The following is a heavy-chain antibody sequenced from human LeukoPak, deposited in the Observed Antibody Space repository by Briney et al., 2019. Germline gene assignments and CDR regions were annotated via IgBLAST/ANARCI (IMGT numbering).Heavy chain of an antibody. CDR3: AGGTYCYDSSGSPFDY. CDR2: IYSGGST. Sequence: GGSLRLSCAASGFTVSSNYMSWARQAPGKGLEWVSVIYSGGSTYYADSVKGRFTISRDNSKNTLYLQMNSLRAEDTAVYYCAGGTYCYDSSGSPFDYWGQGTLVTVSS. V-gene: IGHV3-66*01. J-gene: IGHJ4*02. D-gene: IGHD3-22*01. CDR1: GFTVSSNY.